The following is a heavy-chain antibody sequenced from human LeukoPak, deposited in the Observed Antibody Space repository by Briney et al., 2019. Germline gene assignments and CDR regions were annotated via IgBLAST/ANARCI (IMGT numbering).Heavy chain of an antibody. D-gene: IGHD3-22*01. J-gene: IGHJ3*02. V-gene: IGHV1-18*01. CDR2: ISAYNGNT. CDR3: ARDSGTYYYDSSGHDAFDI. CDR1: GYTFTSYG. Sequence: HVASVKVSCKASGYTFTSYGISWVRQAPGQGLEWMGWISAYNGNTNYAQKLQGRVTMTTETSTSTAYMELRSLRSDDTAVYYCARDSGTYYYDSSGHDAFDIWGQGTMVTVSS.